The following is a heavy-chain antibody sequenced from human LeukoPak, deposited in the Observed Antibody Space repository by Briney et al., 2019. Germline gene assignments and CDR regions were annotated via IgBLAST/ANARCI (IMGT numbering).Heavy chain of an antibody. CDR1: GGTFSSYA. CDR2: IIPIFGTA. V-gene: IGHV1-69*06. Sequence: ASVKVSCKASGGTFSSYAISWVRQAPGQGLGWMGGIIPIFGTANYAQKFQGRVTITADKSTSTAYMELSSLRSEDTAVYYCARVGRGIAAAFDYWGQGTLVTVSS. D-gene: IGHD6-13*01. J-gene: IGHJ4*02. CDR3: ARVGRGIAAAFDY.